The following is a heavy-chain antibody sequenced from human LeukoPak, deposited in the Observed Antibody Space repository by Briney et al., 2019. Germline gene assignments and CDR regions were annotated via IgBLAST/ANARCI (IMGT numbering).Heavy chain of an antibody. V-gene: IGHV3-21*01. D-gene: IGHD2-2*03. CDR3: ARDDGYCSSTSCYVVGYCYGMDV. CDR1: GFTFSSYS. Sequence: GGSLRLSCAASGFTFSSYSMNWVRQAPGKGLEWVSSISSSSSYIYYADSVKGRFTISRDNAQNSLYLQMNSLRAEDTAVYYCARDDGYCSSTSCYVVGYCYGMDVWGQGTTVTVSS. CDR2: ISSSSSYI. J-gene: IGHJ6*02.